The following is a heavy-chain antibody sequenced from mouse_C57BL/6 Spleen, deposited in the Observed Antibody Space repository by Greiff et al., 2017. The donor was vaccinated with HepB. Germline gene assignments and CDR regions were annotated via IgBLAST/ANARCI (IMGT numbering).Heavy chain of an antibody. CDR2: ISSGSSTI. J-gene: IGHJ2*01. CDR3: ARTYDYDGYFDY. Sequence: EVQVVESGGGLVKPGGSLKLSCAASGFTFSDYGMHWVRQAPEKGLEWVAYISSGSSTIYYADTVKGRFTISRDNAKNTLFLQMTSLRSEDTAMYYCARTYDYDGYFDYWGQGTTLTVSS. V-gene: IGHV5-17*01. CDR1: GFTFSDYG. D-gene: IGHD2-4*01.